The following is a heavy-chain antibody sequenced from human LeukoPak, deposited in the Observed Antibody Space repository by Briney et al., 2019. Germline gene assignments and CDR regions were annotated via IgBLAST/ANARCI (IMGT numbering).Heavy chain of an antibody. CDR3: ARVDLNEVYYGLGKGFDY. CDR2: IYYSGST. J-gene: IGHJ4*02. V-gene: IGHV4-39*07. Sequence: PSETLSLTCTVSGSSISNYYWGWIRQAPGKGLEWIGSIYYSGSTYYNPSLKSRVTISVDTSKNQFSLKLSSVTAADTAVYYCARVDLNEVYYGLGKGFDYWGQGTLVTVFS. CDR1: GSSISNYY. D-gene: IGHD3-10*01.